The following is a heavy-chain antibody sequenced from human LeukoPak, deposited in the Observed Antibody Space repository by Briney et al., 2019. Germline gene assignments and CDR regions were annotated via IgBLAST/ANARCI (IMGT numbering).Heavy chain of an antibody. J-gene: IGHJ4*02. CDR2: INPSGGST. CDR3: ARGTHIVVVTAIPLGY. CDR1: GYTFTSYY. Sequence: RASVKASCKASGYTFTSYYMHWVRQAPGQGLEWMGIINPSGGSTSYAQKFQGRVTMTRDTSTSTVYMELSSLRSEDTAVYYCARGTHIVVVTAIPLGYWGQGTLVTVSS. D-gene: IGHD2-21*02. V-gene: IGHV1-46*01.